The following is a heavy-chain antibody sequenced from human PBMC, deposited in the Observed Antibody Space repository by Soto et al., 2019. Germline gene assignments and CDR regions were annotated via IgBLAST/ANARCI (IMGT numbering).Heavy chain of an antibody. J-gene: IGHJ6*02. D-gene: IGHD3-3*01. CDR3: ASKPDFWSGYPDSYYYYYYGMDV. Sequence: QVQLVQSGAEVKKPGSSVKVSCKASGGTFSSYAISWVRQAPGQGLEWMGGIIPIFGTANYAQKFQGRVTITADESTSTAYMELSSLRSEDTAVYYCASKPDFWSGYPDSYYYYYYGMDVWGQGTTVTVSS. V-gene: IGHV1-69*01. CDR1: GGTFSSYA. CDR2: IIPIFGTA.